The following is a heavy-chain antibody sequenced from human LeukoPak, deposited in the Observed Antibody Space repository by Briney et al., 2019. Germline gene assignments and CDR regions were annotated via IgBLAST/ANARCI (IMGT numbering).Heavy chain of an antibody. D-gene: IGHD3-10*02. CDR3: ARGVGVRGIRLFDY. CDR2: IGTAGDA. J-gene: IGHJ4*02. CDR1: GFTFSSYD. V-gene: IGHV3-13*01. Sequence: PGGYLRLSCAASGFTFSSYDMYWVRQITGKGLEWVSAIGTAGDAYYPGSVKGRFTISRENAKNSLYLQMNSLRAGDTAVYYCARGVGVRGIRLFDYWGQGTLVTVSS.